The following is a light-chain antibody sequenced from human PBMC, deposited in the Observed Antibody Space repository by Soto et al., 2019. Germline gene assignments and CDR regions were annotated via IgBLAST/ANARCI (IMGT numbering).Light chain of an antibody. CDR3: QTWGTGIVV. V-gene: IGLV4-69*02. CDR2: LDSDGIH. CDR1: SGHSTYA. Sequence: QSVLTQSPSASASLGASVKLTCTLSSGHSTYAIAWHQQQPEKGPRYLMKLDSDGIHSKGDGIPDRFSGSSSGAERYLTISSLQSEDEADYYCQTWGTGIVVFGGGTRSPS. J-gene: IGLJ2*01.